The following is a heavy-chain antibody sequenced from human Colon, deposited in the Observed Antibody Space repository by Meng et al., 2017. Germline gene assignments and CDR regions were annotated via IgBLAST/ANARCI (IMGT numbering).Heavy chain of an antibody. CDR2: IYTSGTT. V-gene: IGHV4-4*07. CDR1: GGSLHGHF. Sequence: SETLSLTCTVSGGSLHGHFRSWIRQPAGKGLEWIRRIYTSGTTNHNPSLKSRVTMSIDTSRTHFSLKVSSVTAADTAVYYCVRMTRDSSNWYVDFWGQGTLVTVSS. D-gene: IGHD6-13*01. J-gene: IGHJ4*02. CDR3: VRMTRDSSNWYVDF.